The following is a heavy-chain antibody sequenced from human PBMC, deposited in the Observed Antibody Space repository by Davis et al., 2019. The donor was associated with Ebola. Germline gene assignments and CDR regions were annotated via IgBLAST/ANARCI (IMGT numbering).Heavy chain of an antibody. J-gene: IGHJ4*02. CDR3: ARDRRWELLKGFDY. CDR2: ISSSSSYI. CDR1: GFTFSSYS. Sequence: GESLKISCAASGFTFSSYSMNWVRQAPGKGLEWVSSISSSSSYIYYADPVKGRFTISRDNAKNSLYLQMNSLRAEDTAVYYCARDRRWELLKGFDYWGQGTLVTVSS. D-gene: IGHD1-26*01. V-gene: IGHV3-21*01.